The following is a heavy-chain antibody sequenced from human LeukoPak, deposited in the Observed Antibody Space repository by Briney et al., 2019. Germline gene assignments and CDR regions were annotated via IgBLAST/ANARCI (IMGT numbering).Heavy chain of an antibody. D-gene: IGHD3-10*01. J-gene: IGHJ4*02. Sequence: GGSLRLSCAASGFTFSSYSMNWVRQAPGKGLEWVSSISSSSSYIYYADSVKGRFTISRDNAKNSLYLQMNSLRAEDTAVYYCARHEPRGWFGELGLVYWGQGTLVTVSS. V-gene: IGHV3-21*01. CDR3: ARHEPRGWFGELGLVY. CDR1: GFTFSSYS. CDR2: ISSSSSYI.